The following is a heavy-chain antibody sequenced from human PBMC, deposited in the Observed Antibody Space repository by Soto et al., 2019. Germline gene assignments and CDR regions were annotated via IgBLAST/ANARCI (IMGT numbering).Heavy chain of an antibody. V-gene: IGHV4-59*08. CDR1: GGSISGYY. J-gene: IGHJ3*01. CDR2: ISYSGST. Sequence: ETLSLTCTVYGGSISGYYWSWIRQSPEKGLEYIVYISYSGSTNYNPSLKSRVTTSLDTSKNQFSLKLSSVTAADTAIYYCASLNFDILTGYYAFDLWGQGTMVTVSS. D-gene: IGHD3-9*01. CDR3: ASLNFDILTGYYAFDL.